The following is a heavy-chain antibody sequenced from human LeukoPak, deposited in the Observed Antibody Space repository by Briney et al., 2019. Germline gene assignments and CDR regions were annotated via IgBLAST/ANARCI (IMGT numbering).Heavy chain of an antibody. V-gene: IGHV3-30*02. CDR1: GFTFSSYG. D-gene: IGHD4-17*01. Sequence: GGSLRLSCAASGFTFSSYGMHWVRQAPGKGLEWVAVIWYDGSNKYYADSVKGRFTISRDNSKNTLYLQMNSLRAEDTAVYYXXKSGDYERGLYCWGQGTLVTVSS. CDR2: IWYDGSNK. J-gene: IGHJ4*02. CDR3: XKSGDYERGLYC.